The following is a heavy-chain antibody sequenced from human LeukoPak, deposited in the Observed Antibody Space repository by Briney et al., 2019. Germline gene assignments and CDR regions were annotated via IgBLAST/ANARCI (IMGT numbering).Heavy chain of an antibody. CDR1: GYTFTGYY. V-gene: IGHV1-2*02. J-gene: IGHJ4*02. CDR2: INPNSGGT. CDR3: AREYGSGSYTDY. Sequence: ASVKVSCKASGYTFTGYYMHWVRQAPRQGLEWMGWINPNSGGTNYAQKFQGRVTMTRDTSISTAYMELSRLRSDDTAVYYCAREYGSGSYTDYWGQGTLVTVSS. D-gene: IGHD3-10*01.